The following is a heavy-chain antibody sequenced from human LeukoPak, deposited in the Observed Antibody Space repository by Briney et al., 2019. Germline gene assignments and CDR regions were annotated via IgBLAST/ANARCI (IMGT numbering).Heavy chain of an antibody. CDR3: NVRWGPNSDY. D-gene: IGHD7-27*01. V-gene: IGHV3-74*01. Sequence: GGSLRLSCADSGFTFSTFWMHWVRQTPGKGLVWVSRISNDGSTTHYADSVKGRFTISRENAKNTLFLHMNSLRAEDTAVYYCNVRWGPNSDYWGQGTLVTVSS. CDR1: GFTFSTFW. J-gene: IGHJ4*02. CDR2: ISNDGSTT.